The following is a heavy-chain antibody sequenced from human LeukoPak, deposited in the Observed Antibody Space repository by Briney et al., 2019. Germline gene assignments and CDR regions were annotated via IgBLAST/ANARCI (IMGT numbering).Heavy chain of an antibody. CDR1: GFTFTSFA. V-gene: IGHV3-23*01. Sequence: GGSLRLSCAASGFTFTSFAMSWVRQAPGKGLEWVSAISGSGGSTYYADSVKGRFTISRDNSKNTLYLQMNSLRAEDTAVYYCAKPSSSGGYGAVDYWGQGTLVTVSS. J-gene: IGHJ4*02. CDR3: AKPSSSGGYGAVDY. D-gene: IGHD5-12*01. CDR2: ISGSGGST.